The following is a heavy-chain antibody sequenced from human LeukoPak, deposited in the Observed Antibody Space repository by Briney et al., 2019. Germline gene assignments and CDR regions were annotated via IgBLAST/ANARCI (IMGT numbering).Heavy chain of an antibody. V-gene: IGHV3-64*01. CDR3: AREYYYEELDY. CDR2: ISSNGDST. J-gene: IGHJ4*02. Sequence: PGGSLRLSCGASGFXFSSYPMHWVRQAPGKGLEYVSGISSNGDSTYYANSVKGRFTISRDNSKNTLYLQMGSLRAEDMAVYYCAREYYYEELDYWGQGTLVTVSS. CDR1: GFXFSSYP. D-gene: IGHD3-22*01.